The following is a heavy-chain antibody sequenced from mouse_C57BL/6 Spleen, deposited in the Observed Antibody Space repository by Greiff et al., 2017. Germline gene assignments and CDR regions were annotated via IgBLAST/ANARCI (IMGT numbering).Heavy chain of an antibody. V-gene: IGHV5-17*01. CDR3: ARQGNYSYAMDY. D-gene: IGHD2-1*01. CDR1: GFTFSDYG. Sequence: EVKLVESGGGLVKPGGSLKLSCAASGFTFSDYGMHWVRQAPEKGLEWVAYISSGSSTIYYADTVKGRFTISRDNAKNTLFLQMTSLRSEDTAMYYCARQGNYSYAMDYWGQGTSVTVSS. CDR2: ISSGSSTI. J-gene: IGHJ4*01.